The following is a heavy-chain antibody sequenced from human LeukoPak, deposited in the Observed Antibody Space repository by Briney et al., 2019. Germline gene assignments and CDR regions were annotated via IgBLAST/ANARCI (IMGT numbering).Heavy chain of an antibody. Sequence: ASVKVSCKASGYTFTSYYMHWVRQAPGQGLEWMGIINPSGGSTSYAQKFQGRVTMTRDTSTSTVYMELSSLRSEDTAVYYCARHRRGYSYGYGYYFDYWGQGTLVTVSS. CDR1: GYTFTSYY. CDR2: INPSGGST. CDR3: ARHRRGYSYGYGYYFDY. V-gene: IGHV1-46*01. J-gene: IGHJ4*02. D-gene: IGHD5-18*01.